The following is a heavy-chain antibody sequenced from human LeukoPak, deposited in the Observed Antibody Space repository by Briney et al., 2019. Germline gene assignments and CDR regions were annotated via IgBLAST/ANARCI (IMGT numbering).Heavy chain of an antibody. CDR3: YGITIFGVVIIRDY. V-gene: IGHV4-39*01. CDR1: GGSISSSSYY. CDR2: INYSGST. J-gene: IGHJ4*02. Sequence: PSGTLSLTCTVSGGSISSSSYYWVWIRQPPGMGLEWTGSINYSGSTYYNPSLRSRVTISVDTSKNQFSLKLSSVTAADTAVYYCYGITIFGVVIIRDYWGQGTLVTVSS. D-gene: IGHD3-3*01.